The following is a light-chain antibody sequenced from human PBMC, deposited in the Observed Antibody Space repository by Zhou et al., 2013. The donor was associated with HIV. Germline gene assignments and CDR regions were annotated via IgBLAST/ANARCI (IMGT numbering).Light chain of an antibody. CDR2: DAS. V-gene: IGKV1-5*01. CDR1: YNVDKS. J-gene: IGKJ4*01. Sequence: DIQMTQSPSTLAASIGDGVIITCRATYNVDKSLAWYQQKPGKPPKLLVYDASTLENGVSSRFRGRGSGTEFTLTISNVQPDDSATYYCQQLNSYLLTFGGGTKVEIK. CDR3: QQLNSYLLT.